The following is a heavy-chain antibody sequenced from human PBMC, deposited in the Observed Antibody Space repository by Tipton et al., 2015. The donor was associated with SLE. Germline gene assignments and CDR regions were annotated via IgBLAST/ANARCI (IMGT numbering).Heavy chain of an antibody. D-gene: IGHD3-10*01. CDR1: GGSMRGSY. CDR2: IHSGGCT. Sequence: TLSLTCAVSGGSMRGSYLSWFWQSPWKGLEWLGYIHSGGCTNYNPSFNSRVTISSDTSRNQFSLTLTSVTVADTAVYYCAKEGGSESHDGFDIWGQGKMVTVSS. J-gene: IGHJ3*02. V-gene: IGHV4-4*08. CDR3: AKEGGSESHDGFDI.